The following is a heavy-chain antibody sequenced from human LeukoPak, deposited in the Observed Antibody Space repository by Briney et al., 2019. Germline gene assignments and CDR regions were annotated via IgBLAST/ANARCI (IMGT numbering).Heavy chain of an antibody. CDR1: GFTFSSYG. D-gene: IGHD1-26*01. CDR2: IRYDGSNK. V-gene: IGHV3-30*02. CDR3: AKLKVASGSYFPPLFDY. J-gene: IGHJ4*02. Sequence: GGSLRLSCAASGFTFSSYGMHWVRQAPGKGLEWVAFIRYDGSNKYYADSVKGRFTISRDNSKNTLYLQMNSLRAEDTAVYYCAKLKVASGSYFPPLFDYWGQGTLVTVSS.